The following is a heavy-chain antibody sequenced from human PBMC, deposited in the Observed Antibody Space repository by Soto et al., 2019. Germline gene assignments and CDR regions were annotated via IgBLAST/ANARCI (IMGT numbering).Heavy chain of an antibody. J-gene: IGHJ5*02. Sequence: QVQLVQSGAEVKKPGASVKVSCKASGYTFTSYGISWVRQAPGQGLEWMGWISAYNGNTNYAQKLQGRVTMTTDTYTSTAYMEVRSLRSDDTAVYYCARVRVQLRGYYVMGWFDPWGQGTLVTVSS. V-gene: IGHV1-18*01. CDR1: GYTFTSYG. D-gene: IGHD3-3*01. CDR2: ISAYNGNT. CDR3: ARVRVQLRGYYVMGWFDP.